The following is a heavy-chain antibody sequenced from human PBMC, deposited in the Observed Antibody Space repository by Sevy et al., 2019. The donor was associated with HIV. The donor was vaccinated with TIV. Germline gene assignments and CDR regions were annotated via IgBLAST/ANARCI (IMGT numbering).Heavy chain of an antibody. V-gene: IGHV3-7*01. Sequence: GGSLRLSCAASGFSFSWYWMSWVRQTPEKGLEWVANIKQDGSEKNYVDSVKGRFTISRDNATNSVYLQMNSLRADDTAVYYCATKGASRPNDAFDTWGQGTMVTVSS. D-gene: IGHD3-16*01. CDR1: GFSFSWYW. CDR3: ATKGASRPNDAFDT. J-gene: IGHJ3*02. CDR2: IKQDGSEK.